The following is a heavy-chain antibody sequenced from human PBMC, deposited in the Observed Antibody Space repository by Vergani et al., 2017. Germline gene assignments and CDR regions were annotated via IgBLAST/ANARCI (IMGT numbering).Heavy chain of an antibody. J-gene: IGHJ6*03. CDR1: GFPLSNAW. CDR3: ARDREGSGYYYMDV. Sequence: VQLVESGGGLVQPGGSLRLSCAASGFPLSNAWIHWVRQAPGKGLEWVAVISDGGSNEHYVDSVKGRFTISRDNSKNTLYLQMNSLRAEDTAVYYCARDREGSGYYYMDVWGTGTTVTVS. D-gene: IGHD3-3*01. CDR2: ISDGGSNE. V-gene: IGHV3-30*03.